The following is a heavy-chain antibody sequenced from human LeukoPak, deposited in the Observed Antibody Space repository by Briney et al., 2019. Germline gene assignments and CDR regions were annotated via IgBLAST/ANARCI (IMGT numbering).Heavy chain of an antibody. CDR3: ARETSTPRALDY. CDR1: GYTFTRYY. J-gene: IGHJ4*02. Sequence: ASVKVSCQASGYTFTRYYMHWVRPAPGKGLEWMGLVNSSGGSTSYAQKFQGRVTITMDMSTSTVYMELSSLRSEDTAVYYCARETSTPRALDYWGQGTLVTVSS. CDR2: VNSSGGST. V-gene: IGHV1-46*01.